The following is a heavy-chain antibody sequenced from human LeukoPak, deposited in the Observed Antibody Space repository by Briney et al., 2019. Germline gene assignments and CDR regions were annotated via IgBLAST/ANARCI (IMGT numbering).Heavy chain of an antibody. V-gene: IGHV1-69*13. CDR2: IIPIFGTA. J-gene: IGHJ4*02. CDR3: ARDSWSAAAGIWDYYFDY. CDR1: GGTSSSYA. Sequence: SVKVSCKASGGTSSSYAISWVRQAPGQGLEWMGGIIPIFGTANYAQKLQGRVTITADESTSTAYMELSSLRSEDTAVYYCARDSWSAAAGIWDYYFDYWGQGTLVTVSS. D-gene: IGHD6-13*01.